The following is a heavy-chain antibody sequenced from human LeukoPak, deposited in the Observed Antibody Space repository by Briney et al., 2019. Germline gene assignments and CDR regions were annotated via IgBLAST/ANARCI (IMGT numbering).Heavy chain of an antibody. J-gene: IGHJ4*02. D-gene: IGHD3-9*01. CDR3: ARSPHILTGENFDY. Sequence: ASVKVSCKASRYTFTGYYMHWVRQAPGQGLEWMGWINPNSGGTNYAQKFQGRVTMTRDTSISTDYMELSRLRSADTAVYYCARSPHILTGENFDYWGQGTLVTVSS. CDR2: INPNSGGT. CDR1: RYTFTGYY. V-gene: IGHV1-2*02.